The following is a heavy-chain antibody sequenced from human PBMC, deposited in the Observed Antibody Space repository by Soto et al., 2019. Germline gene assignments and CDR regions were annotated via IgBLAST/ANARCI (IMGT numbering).Heavy chain of an antibody. Sequence: EVQLLESGGGLVQPGGSLRLSCTTSRFSFNTYGMTWVRRAPGKGLEWVSTLSASGSGSYYAESGRGRFTVSRDNSKNTMYLQMNSLRDEDTAVYYCAKNSYGDSWNFGLDVWGQGTTVIVSS. CDR1: RFSFNTYG. CDR2: LSASGSGS. D-gene: IGHD4-17*01. CDR3: AKNSYGDSWNFGLDV. V-gene: IGHV3-23*01. J-gene: IGHJ6*02.